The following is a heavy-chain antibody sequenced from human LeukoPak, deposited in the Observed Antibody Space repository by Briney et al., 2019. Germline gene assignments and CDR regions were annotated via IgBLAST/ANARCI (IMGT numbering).Heavy chain of an antibody. V-gene: IGHV3-30*04. CDR2: ISYDGSNK. Sequence: GGSLRLSCAASEFTFSSYAMHWVRQAPGKGLEWVALISYDGSNKYYADSVKGRFTISRDNSKNTLYPQMNSLRAEDTAVYYCARTLIEYSVSSCYFDYWGQGTLVTVSS. CDR3: ARTLIEYSVSSCYFDY. J-gene: IGHJ4*02. CDR1: EFTFSSYA. D-gene: IGHD6-6*01.